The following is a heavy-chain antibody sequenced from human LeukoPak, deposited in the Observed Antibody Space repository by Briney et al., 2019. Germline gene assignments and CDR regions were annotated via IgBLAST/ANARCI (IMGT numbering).Heavy chain of an antibody. CDR1: GGSISSYY. V-gene: IGHV4-59*01. J-gene: IGHJ4*02. Sequence: SETLSLTCIVSGGSISSYYWSWIRQPPGKGLEWIGYIYYSGSINYNPSLKSRVTISVVTSKNQFSLKLSSVTAADTAVYYCARARYSSAPFDYWGQGTLITVSS. CDR2: IYYSGSI. CDR3: ARARYSSAPFDY. D-gene: IGHD6-25*01.